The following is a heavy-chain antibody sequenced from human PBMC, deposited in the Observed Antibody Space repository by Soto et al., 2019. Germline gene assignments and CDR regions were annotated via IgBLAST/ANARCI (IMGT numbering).Heavy chain of an antibody. CDR2: VYWDDDK. CDR1: GFSLNTRDVG. D-gene: IGHD3-16*01. J-gene: IGHJ4*02. V-gene: IGHV2-5*02. Sequence: QITLNESGPALVKPTQTLTLTCTFSGFSLNTRDVGVGWIRQPPGKALEWLGVVYWDDDKTYSPSLKSRLTLTQDTPAYQVVLRMPKMDAVDTATYYCAHCRGGVASFWGQGTLVTVSS. CDR3: AHCRGGVASF.